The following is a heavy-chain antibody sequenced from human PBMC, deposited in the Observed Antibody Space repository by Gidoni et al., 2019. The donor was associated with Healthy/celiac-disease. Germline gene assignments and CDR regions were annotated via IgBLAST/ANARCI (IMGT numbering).Heavy chain of an antibody. J-gene: IGHJ5*02. CDR2: IYTSGST. D-gene: IGHD2-15*01. CDR1: GGSISSGSYY. V-gene: IGHV4-61*02. Sequence: QVQLQESGPGLVKPSQTLSLTCTVSGGSISSGSYYWSWIRQPAGKGLEWIGRIYTSGSTNYNPSLKSRVTISVDTSKNQFSLKLSSVTAADTAVYYCAREGVVVVAATRYNWFDPWGQRTLVTVSS. CDR3: AREGVVVVAATRYNWFDP.